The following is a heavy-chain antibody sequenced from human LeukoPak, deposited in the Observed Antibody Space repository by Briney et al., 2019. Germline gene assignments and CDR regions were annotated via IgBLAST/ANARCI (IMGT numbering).Heavy chain of an antibody. CDR3: ARDPGYCSGGSCGWWYYFDY. CDR1: GFSFSGYA. D-gene: IGHD2-15*01. Sequence: GGSLRLSCAASGFSFSGYAMRWVRQAPGKGLEYVSAISSNGGSTYYANSVKGRFTISRDNSKNTLYLQMGSLRAEDMAVYYCARDPGYCSGGSCGWWYYFDYWGQGTLVTVSS. V-gene: IGHV3-64*01. CDR2: ISSNGGST. J-gene: IGHJ4*02.